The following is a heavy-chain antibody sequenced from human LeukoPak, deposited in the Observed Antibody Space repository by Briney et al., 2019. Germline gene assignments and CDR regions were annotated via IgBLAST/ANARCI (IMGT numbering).Heavy chain of an antibody. CDR3: ARNGGDYGGD. J-gene: IGHJ4*02. Sequence: GQSLKISCNGSGYSFTTYGIGWVRQIPGKGLDWIGIIYPGDSDTRYSPPFQGQVTISADKSISTAYLQWSSLKASDTAMYYCARNGGDYGGDWGQGTLVTVSS. CDR1: GYSFTTYG. D-gene: IGHD4-17*01. V-gene: IGHV5-51*01. CDR2: IYPGDSDT.